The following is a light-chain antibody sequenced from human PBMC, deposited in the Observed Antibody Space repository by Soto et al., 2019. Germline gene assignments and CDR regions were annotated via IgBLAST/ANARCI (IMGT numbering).Light chain of an antibody. CDR1: SSDVGGYNY. J-gene: IGLJ1*01. CDR3: TSYTSRSSLDV. V-gene: IGLV2-14*01. Sequence: QAVLTQPASVSGSPGQSITISCTGTSSDVGGYNYVSWYQQHPGKAPKLMIYEVSNRPSGVSNRFSGSKSGNTASLTISWLQAEDEADYYCTSYTSRSSLDVFGTGTKLTVL. CDR2: EVS.